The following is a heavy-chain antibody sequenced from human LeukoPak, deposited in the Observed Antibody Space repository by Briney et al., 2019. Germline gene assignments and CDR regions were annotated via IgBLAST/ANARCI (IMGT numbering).Heavy chain of an antibody. J-gene: IGHJ4*02. CDR3: ARDRIVVVPAAINFDY. CDR1: GYSISSGYY. V-gene: IGHV4-38-2*02. Sequence: PSETLSLTCTVSGYSISSGYYWGWIRQPPGKGLEWIGSIYHSGSTYYNPSLKSRVTISVDTSKNQFSLKLSSVTAADTAVYYCARDRIVVVPAAINFDYWGQGTLVTVSS. CDR2: IYHSGST. D-gene: IGHD2-2*01.